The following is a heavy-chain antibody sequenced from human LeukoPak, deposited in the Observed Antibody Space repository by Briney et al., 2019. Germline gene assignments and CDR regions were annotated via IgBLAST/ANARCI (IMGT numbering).Heavy chain of an antibody. V-gene: IGHV4-30-2*01. Sequence: SQTLSLTCAVSGGSISSGGYSWSWIRQPPGKGLEWIGYIYHSGSTYYNPSLKSRVTISVDKSKNQFSLKLSSVTAADTAVYYCAKQYSSYGLFDYWGQGTLVTVSS. CDR3: AKQYSSYGLFDY. J-gene: IGHJ4*02. CDR2: IYHSGST. CDR1: GGSISSGGYS. D-gene: IGHD5-12*01.